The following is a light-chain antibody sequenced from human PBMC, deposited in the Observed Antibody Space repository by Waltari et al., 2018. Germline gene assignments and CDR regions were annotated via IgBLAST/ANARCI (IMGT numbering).Light chain of an antibody. Sequence: MQVTQSPSSLSASVGDRVTITCQASQDINNFLNWYQQKPGKAPKVVIYDAFNLATGVPSRFSGGGSGTDFTFTISSLQPEDIATYYCQQYNTVPVTFGGGTKVEIK. CDR2: DAF. CDR1: QDINNF. CDR3: QQYNTVPVT. J-gene: IGKJ4*01. V-gene: IGKV1-33*01.